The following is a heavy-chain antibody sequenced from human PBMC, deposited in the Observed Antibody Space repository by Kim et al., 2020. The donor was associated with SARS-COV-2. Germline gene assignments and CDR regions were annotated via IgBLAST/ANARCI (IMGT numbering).Heavy chain of an antibody. Sequence: SVKVSCKASGGTFSTYTINWVRQAPGQGLEWMGRITPILDVPHNARKFQGRLPITAGKLTRTVYMILSSLRSEDTAVYFCARDLYYFYGSKNSGLDVWGQGTTVTVAS. CDR1: GGTFSTYT. CDR2: ITPILDVP. D-gene: IGHD3-10*01. V-gene: IGHV1-69*02. CDR3: ARDLYYFYGSKNSGLDV. J-gene: IGHJ6*02.